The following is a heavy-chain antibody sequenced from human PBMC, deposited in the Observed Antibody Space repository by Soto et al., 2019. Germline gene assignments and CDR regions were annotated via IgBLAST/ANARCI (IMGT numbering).Heavy chain of an antibody. Sequence: EVQLLESGGGLVQPGGSLRLSCAASGFTFNNYAMNWVRQAPGKGLEWVSSISASGGSTYYADSVRGRFTISRDNSKNTLYLQTNSLRAEDTAVYYCAKARTRSYADALDIWGRGTLVTVSS. D-gene: IGHD2-8*01. V-gene: IGHV3-23*01. CDR2: ISASGGST. J-gene: IGHJ3*02. CDR1: GFTFNNYA. CDR3: AKARTRSYADALDI.